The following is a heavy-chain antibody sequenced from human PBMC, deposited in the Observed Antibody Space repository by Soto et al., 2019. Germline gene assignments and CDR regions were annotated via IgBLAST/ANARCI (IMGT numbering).Heavy chain of an antibody. CDR2: INPSGGST. V-gene: IGHV1-46*01. Sequence: ASVKVSCKASGYTFTSYYMHWVRQAPGQGLEWMGIINPSGGSTSYAQKFQGRVTMTRDTSTSTVYMELSSLRSEDTAVYYCASPLNYDFWSGYPSRYYYGMDVWSQGTTVTVSS. CDR3: ASPLNYDFWSGYPSRYYYGMDV. J-gene: IGHJ6*02. CDR1: GYTFTSYY. D-gene: IGHD3-3*01.